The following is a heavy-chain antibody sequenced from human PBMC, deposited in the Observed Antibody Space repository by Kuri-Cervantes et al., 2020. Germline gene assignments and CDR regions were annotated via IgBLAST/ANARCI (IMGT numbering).Heavy chain of an antibody. V-gene: IGHV1-18*01. J-gene: IGHJ4*02. CDR1: GYTFTSYC. D-gene: IGHD3-10*01. CDR2: FIAYNGNT. Sequence: ASVKVSCKASGYTFTSYCISRVRQAPGQGLEWMGWFIAYNGNTNYAQKLQCRVTITTDTSTSIAYMELRSRRSDDTAVYYCARGGPTGSGRYDWAWGQGTLVTVSS. CDR3: ARGGPTGSGRYDWA.